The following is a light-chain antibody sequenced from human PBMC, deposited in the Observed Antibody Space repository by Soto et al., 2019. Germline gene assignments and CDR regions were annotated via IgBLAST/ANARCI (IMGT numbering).Light chain of an antibody. Sequence: DIQMTQSPSSVSASVGDRVTMTCRASQGISSWLVWYQQKPGKAPKLLIYAASSLQSGVPSRFSGSGSGTDFTLTISSLQPEDFATYYCQQSYSTRITFGQGTRLEIK. J-gene: IGKJ5*01. CDR3: QQSYSTRIT. V-gene: IGKV1-12*01. CDR1: QGISSW. CDR2: AAS.